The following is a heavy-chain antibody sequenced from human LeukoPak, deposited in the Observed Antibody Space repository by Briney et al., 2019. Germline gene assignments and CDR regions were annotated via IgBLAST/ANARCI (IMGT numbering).Heavy chain of an antibody. J-gene: IGHJ3*02. CDR2: ISGSGGST. D-gene: IGHD3-9*01. CDR1: GGTFSSYA. Sequence: ASVKVSCKASGGTFSSYAMSWVRQAPGKGLEWVSAISGSGGSTYYADSVKGRFTISRDNSKNTLYLQMNSLRAEDTAVYYCAKDSSSPHYDILTGYYRWNAFDIWGQGTMVTVSS. V-gene: IGHV3-23*01. CDR3: AKDSSSPHYDILTGYYRWNAFDI.